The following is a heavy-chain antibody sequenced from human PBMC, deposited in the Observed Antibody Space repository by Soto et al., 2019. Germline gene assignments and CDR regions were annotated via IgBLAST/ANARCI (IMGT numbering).Heavy chain of an antibody. CDR1: GGSISSSSYY. Sequence: QLQLQESGPGLVKPSETLSLTCTVSGGSISSSSYYWGWIRQPPGKGLEWIGSIYYSGSTYYNPSLTSRVTISVDTSKNQFSLKLSSVTAADTAVYYCARYIVVVVDAFDIWGQGTMVTVSS. CDR2: IYYSGST. D-gene: IGHD2-15*01. J-gene: IGHJ3*02. CDR3: ARYIVVVVDAFDI. V-gene: IGHV4-39*01.